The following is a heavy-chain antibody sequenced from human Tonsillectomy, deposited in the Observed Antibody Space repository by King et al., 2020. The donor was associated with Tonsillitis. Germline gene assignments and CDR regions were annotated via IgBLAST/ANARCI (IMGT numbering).Heavy chain of an antibody. CDR3: ARQWYSSSWYPINWFDP. V-gene: IGHV4-39*01. Sequence: QLQESGPGLVKPSETLSLTCTVSGGSISSSRYYWGWIRQPPGKGLEWIGSIYYSGSTYYNPSLKSRVTISVDTSKNQFSLKLSSVTAADTAVYYCARQWYSSSWYPINWFDPWGQGTLVTVSS. D-gene: IGHD6-13*01. J-gene: IGHJ5*02. CDR2: IYYSGST. CDR1: GGSISSSRYY.